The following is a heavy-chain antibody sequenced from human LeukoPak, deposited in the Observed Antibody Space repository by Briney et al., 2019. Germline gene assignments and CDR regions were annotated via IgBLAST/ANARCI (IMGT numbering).Heavy chain of an antibody. CDR1: GFTFTSDA. D-gene: IGHD5-24*01. Sequence: GGSLRLSCVASGFTFTSDAMNWVRQAPGKGLEWVSSTVSRGTTQYADSVKGRFTVSRDTSKNTPYLQMNSLRADDTAVYYCVRRGGSDGWGAFDIWGQGTVVTVSS. V-gene: IGHV3-23*01. CDR2: TVSRGTT. J-gene: IGHJ3*02. CDR3: VRRGGSDGWGAFDI.